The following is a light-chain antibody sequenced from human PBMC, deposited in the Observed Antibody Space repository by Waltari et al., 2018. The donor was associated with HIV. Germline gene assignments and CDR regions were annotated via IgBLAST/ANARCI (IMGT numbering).Light chain of an antibody. V-gene: IGKV1-33*01. Sequence: DIQLTHSPSSLSASVGARVTITCQASQDISDFLNWYQQKPGKAPKLLIYDASNLETGVPSTFSGSGSGTDFTFTISSLQPEDIATYYCQQYDNLPLTFGGGTKVEIK. J-gene: IGKJ4*01. CDR1: QDISDF. CDR2: DAS. CDR3: QQYDNLPLT.